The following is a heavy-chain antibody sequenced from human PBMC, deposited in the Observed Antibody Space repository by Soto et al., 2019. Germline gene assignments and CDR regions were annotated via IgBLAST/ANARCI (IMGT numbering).Heavy chain of an antibody. CDR3: AKGGAVAVPGGDAFDI. V-gene: IGHV3-23*01. D-gene: IGHD6-19*01. J-gene: IGHJ3*02. CDR2: ISGSGGST. CDR1: GFTFSSYA. Sequence: PGGSLRLSCAASGFTFSSYAMSWVRQAPGKGLEWVSAISGSGGSTHYADSVKGRFTISRDNSKNTLYLQMNSLRAEDTAVYYCAKGGAVAVPGGDAFDIWGQGTMVTVSS.